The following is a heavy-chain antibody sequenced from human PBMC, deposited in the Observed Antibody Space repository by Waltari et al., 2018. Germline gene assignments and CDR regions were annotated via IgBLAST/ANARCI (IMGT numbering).Heavy chain of an antibody. CDR1: GGSISSYY. Sequence: QVQLQESGPGLVKPSETLSLTCTVPGGSISSYYWSWIRQPPGKGLEWIGYIYYSGSTNYNPSLKSRVTISVDTSKNQFSLKLSSVTAADTAVYYCARGGPGIAAAEYYFDYWGQGTLVTVSS. D-gene: IGHD6-13*01. CDR3: ARGGPGIAAAEYYFDY. J-gene: IGHJ4*02. V-gene: IGHV4-59*01. CDR2: IYYSGST.